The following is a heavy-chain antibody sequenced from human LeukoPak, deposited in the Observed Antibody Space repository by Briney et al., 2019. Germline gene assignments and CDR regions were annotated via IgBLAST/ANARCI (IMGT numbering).Heavy chain of an antibody. D-gene: IGHD2-15*01. CDR3: ASKSLRTLRPNPVVPTSDY. CDR2: ISSSGSTI. V-gene: IGHV3-11*01. CDR1: GFTFSDYY. J-gene: IGHJ4*02. Sequence: GGSLRLSCAASGFTFSDYYMSWIRQAPGKGLEWVSYISSSGSTIYYADSVKGRFTIFRDNAKNSLYLQMNSLRAEDTAVYYCASKSLRTLRPNPVVPTSDYWGQGTLVTVSS.